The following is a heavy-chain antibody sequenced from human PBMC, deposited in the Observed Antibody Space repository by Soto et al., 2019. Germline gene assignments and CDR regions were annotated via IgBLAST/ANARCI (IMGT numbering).Heavy chain of an antibody. CDR1: AISCSRNC. V-gene: IGHV3-74*01. Sequence: GGSLRLSCAVSAISCSRNCIHWDSQAHGEELMWVSRINSDGSMTSYADSVKGRFTISRDNAKNTVYLHMNSLRAEDTARYYCVRGKDQYNTLTYSYYDQWGQGTLVTVSS. D-gene: IGHD4-4*01. J-gene: IGHJ5*02. CDR2: INSDGSMT. CDR3: VRGKDQYNTLTYSYYDQ.